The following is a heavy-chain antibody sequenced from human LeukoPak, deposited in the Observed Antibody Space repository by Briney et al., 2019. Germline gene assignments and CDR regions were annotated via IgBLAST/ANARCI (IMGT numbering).Heavy chain of an antibody. Sequence: PGGSLRLSCVVSGFTLSSDWMSWVRQPPGKGLEWIGSVYHSGSTYHTPSLKSRVTISVDTSNNRFSLKLNSVTAADTAVYYCARQIWRSDRNYFDYWGQGTLVIVSS. CDR2: VYHSGST. V-gene: IGHV4-38-2*01. CDR3: ARQIWRSDRNYFDY. D-gene: IGHD3-16*02. CDR1: GFTLSSDWM. J-gene: IGHJ4*02.